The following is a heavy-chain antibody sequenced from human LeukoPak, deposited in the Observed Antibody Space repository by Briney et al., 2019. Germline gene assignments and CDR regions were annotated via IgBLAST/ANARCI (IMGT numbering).Heavy chain of an antibody. D-gene: IGHD2-2*01. CDR1: GNILTSYG. Sequence: GASVKVSCKASGNILTSYGINWVRQATGQGLEWMGWMNPNSGNTGYAQRFQGRVTITRNTSISTAYMELSSLRSEDTAVYYCAIMGQYCSSTSCLIMAVWGKGPTVTVSS. CDR2: MNPNSGNT. J-gene: IGHJ6*03. V-gene: IGHV1-8*03. CDR3: AIMGQYCSSTSCLIMAV.